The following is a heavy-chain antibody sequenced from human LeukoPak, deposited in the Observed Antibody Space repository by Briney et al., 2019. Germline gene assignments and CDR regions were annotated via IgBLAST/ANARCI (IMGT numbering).Heavy chain of an antibody. CDR1: GYTFTGYY. CDR3: ASGVYSYDKRWREDY. D-gene: IGHD5-18*01. V-gene: IGHV1-2*02. CDR2: INPNSGGT. J-gene: IGHJ4*02. Sequence: ASVKVSCKASGYTFTGYYMHWVRQAPGQGLEWMGWINPNSGGTNYAQKFQGRVTMTRDTSISTAYMELSRLRSDDTAVYYCASGVYSYDKRWREDYWGQGTLVTVSS.